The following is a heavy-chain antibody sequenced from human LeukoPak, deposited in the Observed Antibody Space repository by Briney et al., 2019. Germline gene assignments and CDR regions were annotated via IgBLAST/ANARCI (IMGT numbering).Heavy chain of an antibody. CDR2: ISGSDGST. CDR3: TRTFGYYYFYMDV. CDR1: GFTFTSYA. V-gene: IGHV3-23*01. J-gene: IGHJ6*03. D-gene: IGHD1-14*01. Sequence: GGSLRLSCAASGFTFTSYAMSWVRQAPGKGLEWVSAISGSDGSTFYADSVKGRFTVSRDNFKNTLYLQMNSLRAEDTAVYYCTRTFGYYYFYMDVWGKGTTVIVSS.